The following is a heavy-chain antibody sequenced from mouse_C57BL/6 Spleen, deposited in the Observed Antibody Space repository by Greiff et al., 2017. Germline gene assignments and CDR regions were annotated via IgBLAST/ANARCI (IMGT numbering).Heavy chain of an antibody. D-gene: IGHD1-1*01. CDR2: IYPRSGNT. Sequence: VQLQQSGAELARPGASVKLSCKASGYTFTSYGISWVKQRTGQGLEWIGEIYPRSGNTYYTEKFKGKATLTADKSSSTAYMELRRLTSADSAVYFCAREGFDYYGSSDYAMDYWGQGTSVTVSS. CDR1: GYTFTSYG. V-gene: IGHV1-81*01. J-gene: IGHJ4*01. CDR3: AREGFDYYGSSDYAMDY.